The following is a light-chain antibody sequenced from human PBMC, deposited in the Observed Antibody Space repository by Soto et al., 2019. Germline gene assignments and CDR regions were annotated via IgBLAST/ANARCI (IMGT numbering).Light chain of an antibody. CDR2: GAS. CDR1: ESVSSTY. J-gene: IGKJ2*01. Sequence: DIVLRQSPGTLSLSPGERATLSCRASESVSSTYLAWYQQKPGQAPSLLIYGASSRPTDIPDRFSGSGSGTDFTLTISRLEPEDFAVYYCQQYGGSPQTFGQGTKLEIK. V-gene: IGKV3-20*01. CDR3: QQYGGSPQT.